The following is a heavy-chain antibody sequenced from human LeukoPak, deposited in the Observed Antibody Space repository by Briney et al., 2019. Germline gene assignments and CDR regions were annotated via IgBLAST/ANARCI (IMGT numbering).Heavy chain of an antibody. Sequence: SQTLSLTCTVSGGSISSGGYYWSWIRQHPGKGLEWIGYIYYSRSTYYNPSLKSRVTISVDTSKNQFSLKLSSVTAADTAVYYCARVFKYYDSSGIDYWGQGTLVTVSS. D-gene: IGHD3-22*01. CDR1: GGSISSGGYY. J-gene: IGHJ4*02. CDR3: ARVFKYYDSSGIDY. V-gene: IGHV4-31*03. CDR2: IYYSRST.